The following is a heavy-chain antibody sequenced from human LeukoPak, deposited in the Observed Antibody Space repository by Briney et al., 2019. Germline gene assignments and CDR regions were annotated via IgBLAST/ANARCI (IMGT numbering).Heavy chain of an antibody. CDR3: ARSARYCSSTSCYWSWFDP. D-gene: IGHD2-2*01. J-gene: IGHJ5*02. CDR1: GGSFSGYY. CDR2: INHSGST. Sequence: KPPETLSLTCAVYGGSFSGYYWSWIRQPPGKGLEWIGEINHSGSTNYNPSLKSRVTISVDTSKNQFSLKLSSVTAADTAMYYCARSARYCSSTSCYWSWFDPWGQGTLVTVSS. V-gene: IGHV4-34*01.